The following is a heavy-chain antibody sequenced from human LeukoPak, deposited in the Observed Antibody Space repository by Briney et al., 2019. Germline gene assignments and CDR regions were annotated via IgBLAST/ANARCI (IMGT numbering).Heavy chain of an antibody. CDR2: ISSSSSYI. J-gene: IGHJ2*01. CDR1: GFTFSSYS. CDR3: ARDGLAAATLHWCFDL. D-gene: IGHD2-15*01. Sequence: GGSLRLSCAASGFTFSSYSMNWVRQAPGKWLEWVSSISSSSSYIYYADSVKGRFTISRDNARNSLYLQMNSLRAEDTAVYYCARDGLAAATLHWCFDLWGRGTLVTVSS. V-gene: IGHV3-21*01.